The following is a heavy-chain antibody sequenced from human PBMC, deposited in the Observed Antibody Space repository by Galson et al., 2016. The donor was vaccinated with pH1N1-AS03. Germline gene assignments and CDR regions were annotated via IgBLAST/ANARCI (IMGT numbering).Heavy chain of an antibody. D-gene: IGHD1-14*01. CDR2: VYSPGRS. CDR1: GGSITSYH. J-gene: IGHJ4*02. V-gene: IGHV4-4*07. Sequence: ETLSLTCTVSGGSITSYHWSWIRQPPGKGLEWIGRVYSPGRSKYNPSLKSRVTLSLDTTTNQFSLKMTSVTPADTAIYYCARMTYNDFLDSWGQGRPVTVSS. CDR3: ARMTYNDFLDS.